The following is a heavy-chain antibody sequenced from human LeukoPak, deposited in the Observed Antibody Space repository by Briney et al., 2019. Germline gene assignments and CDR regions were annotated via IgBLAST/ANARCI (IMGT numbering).Heavy chain of an antibody. V-gene: IGHV3-7*01. Sequence: GGSLRLSCAASGFTFSSYWMSWVRQAPGKGLEWVANIKQDGSEKYYVDSVKGRFTISRDNAKNSLYLQMNSLRAEDTAVYYCARVSYYDSSGDYPASYYYYYMDVWGKGTTVTVSS. CDR2: IKQDGSEK. CDR1: GFTFSSYW. D-gene: IGHD3-22*01. CDR3: ARVSYYDSSGDYPASYYYYYMDV. J-gene: IGHJ6*03.